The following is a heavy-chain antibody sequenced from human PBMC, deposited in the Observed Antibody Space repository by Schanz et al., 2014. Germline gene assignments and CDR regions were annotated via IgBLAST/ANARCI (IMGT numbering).Heavy chain of an antibody. D-gene: IGHD2-2*01. CDR3: ARDRRRYCSTASCLHDNWFDP. V-gene: IGHV1-69*08. CDR1: GGTFSSYT. J-gene: IGHJ5*02. Sequence: QVQLVQSGAEVKKPGSSVKVSCTASGGTFSSYTISWIRQAPGQGLEWMGRIIPVLAIADYAQKFQGRVTITADKSTSTASMELSSLRSEDTAVYYCARDRRRYCSTASCLHDNWFDPWGQGTLXIVSS. CDR2: IIPVLAIA.